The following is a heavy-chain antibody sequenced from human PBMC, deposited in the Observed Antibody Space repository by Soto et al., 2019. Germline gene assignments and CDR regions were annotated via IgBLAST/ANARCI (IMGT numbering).Heavy chain of an antibody. CDR3: ARDLWGYCGTDCYPLDV. V-gene: IGHV4-59*01. D-gene: IGHD2-21*02. J-gene: IGHJ6*02. Sequence: QVRLQESGPGLVKPSETLSLTCTVSGGSISRYYWSWIRQTPGKGLEWIGYLYNTGSTIYNTSLESRVTIPADTSKNHFSLKLNSVTAADTAVYYCARDLWGYCGTDCYPLDVWGQGTTVTVSS. CDR1: GGSISRYY. CDR2: LYNTGST.